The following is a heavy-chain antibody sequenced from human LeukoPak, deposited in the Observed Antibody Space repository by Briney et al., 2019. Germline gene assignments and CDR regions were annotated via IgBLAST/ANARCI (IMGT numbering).Heavy chain of an antibody. D-gene: IGHD2-15*01. CDR2: INSDGSTT. J-gene: IGHJ5*02. Sequence: GGSLRLSCAASGFTLSSHWMHWVRHAPGKGLVWVSRINSDGSTTNYADSVKGRFTISRDNAENTLYLQVNSLRVEDTAVYYCTRRVSATRWFDPWGQGTLVTVSS. CDR1: GFTLSSHW. CDR3: TRRVSATRWFDP. V-gene: IGHV3-74*01.